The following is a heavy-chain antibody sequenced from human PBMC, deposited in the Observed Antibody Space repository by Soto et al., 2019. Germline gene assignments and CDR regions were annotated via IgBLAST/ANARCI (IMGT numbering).Heavy chain of an antibody. J-gene: IGHJ4*02. Sequence: LRLSCAASGFTFSSYAMSWVRQAPGKGLEWVSAISGSGGSTYYADSVKGRFTISRDNSKNTLYLQMNSLRAEDTAVYYCAKVIKKYYYDSSGYYYWGQGTLVTVSS. CDR2: ISGSGGST. CDR3: AKVIKKYYYDSSGYYY. D-gene: IGHD3-22*01. V-gene: IGHV3-23*01. CDR1: GFTFSSYA.